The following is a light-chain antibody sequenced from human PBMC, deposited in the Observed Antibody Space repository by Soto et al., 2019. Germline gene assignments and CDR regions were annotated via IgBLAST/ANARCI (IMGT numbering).Light chain of an antibody. V-gene: IGLV2-14*01. CDR2: DVS. CDR1: SSDVGGYNY. J-gene: IGLJ2*01. CDR3: SSYTSSSTQVV. Sequence: QSALTQPASVSGSPGQSITISCTGTSSDVGGYNYVSWYQQHPGKAPKLMIYDVSNRHSGVSNRFSGSKSGNTASLTISGLQAEDEADYYCSSYTSSSTQVVFGGGTQLTVL.